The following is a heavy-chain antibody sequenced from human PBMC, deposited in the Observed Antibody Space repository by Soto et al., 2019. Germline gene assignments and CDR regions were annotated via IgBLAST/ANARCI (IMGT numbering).Heavy chain of an antibody. J-gene: IGHJ4*02. Sequence: QVQLQESGPGLVEPSGTLSLTCAVSGGSISGSNWWSWVRQPPGKGLEWIGEIYHTGSTNYNPSLQSRVTMSVDKSKNQFSLRLSSVTAADTAMYYCARGSPGDYWGQGTLVTVSS. CDR1: GGSISGSNW. CDR3: ARGSPGDY. D-gene: IGHD2-15*01. CDR2: IYHTGST. V-gene: IGHV4-4*02.